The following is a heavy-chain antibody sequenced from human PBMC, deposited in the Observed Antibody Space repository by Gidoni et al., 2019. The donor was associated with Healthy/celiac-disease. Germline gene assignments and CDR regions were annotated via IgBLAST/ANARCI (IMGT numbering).Heavy chain of an antibody. D-gene: IGHD3-3*01. Sequence: EVQLVESGGGLVQPGGSLRLSCAASGFTFSSYEMNWFRQAPGKGLELVSYISSSGSTIYYADSVKGRFTISRDNAKNSLYLQMNSLRAEDTAVYYCARDAYYDFWSGYYTAISPYYYYGMDVWGQGTTVTVSS. CDR1: GFTFSSYE. CDR2: ISSSGSTI. V-gene: IGHV3-48*03. CDR3: ARDAYYDFWSGYYTAISPYYYYGMDV. J-gene: IGHJ6*02.